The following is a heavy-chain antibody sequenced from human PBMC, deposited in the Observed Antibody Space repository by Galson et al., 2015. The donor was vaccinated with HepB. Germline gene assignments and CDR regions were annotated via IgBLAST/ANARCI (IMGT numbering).Heavy chain of an antibody. J-gene: IGHJ3*02. V-gene: IGHV3-49*03. Sequence: LRLSCAASGFTFGDYAMSWFRQAPGKGLEWVGFIRSKAYGGTTEYAASVKGRFTISRDDSKSIAYLQMNSLKTGDTAVYYWTRPRSSGWYGDDAFDIWGQGTMVTVSS. D-gene: IGHD6-19*01. CDR2: IRSKAYGGTT. CDR3: TRPRSSGWYGDDAFDI. CDR1: GFTFGDYA.